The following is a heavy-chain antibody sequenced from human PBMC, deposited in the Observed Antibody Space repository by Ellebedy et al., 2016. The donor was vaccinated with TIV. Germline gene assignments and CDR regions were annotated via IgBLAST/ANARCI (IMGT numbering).Heavy chain of an antibody. CDR3: ARDLWFRRFDY. Sequence: GESLKISXAASGFTFSSYAMHWVRQAPGKGLEWVAVISYDGSNKYYADSVKGRFTISRDNSKNTLYLQMNSLRAEDTAVYYCARDLWFRRFDYWGQGTLVTVSS. D-gene: IGHD3-10*01. CDR2: ISYDGSNK. V-gene: IGHV3-30-3*01. J-gene: IGHJ4*02. CDR1: GFTFSSYA.